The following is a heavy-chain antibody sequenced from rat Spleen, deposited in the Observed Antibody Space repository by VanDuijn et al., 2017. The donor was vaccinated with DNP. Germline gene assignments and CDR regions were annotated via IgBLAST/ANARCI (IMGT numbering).Heavy chain of an antibody. CDR1: GFTFSNYG. V-gene: IGHV5-7*01. Sequence: EVQLVESGGGLVQPGRSLKLSCAASGFTFSNYGMAWVRQAPKKGLEWVATIRYDGGSTYYRDSVKGRFTISRDNAKSTLYLQMNSLRSEDMATYYCVRWNSGHFDYWGQGVMVTVSS. J-gene: IGHJ2*01. CDR3: VRWNSGHFDY. D-gene: IGHD4-3*01. CDR2: IRYDGGST.